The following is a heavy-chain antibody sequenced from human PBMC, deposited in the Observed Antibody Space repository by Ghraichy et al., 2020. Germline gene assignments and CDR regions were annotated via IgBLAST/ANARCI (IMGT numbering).Heavy chain of an antibody. CDR2: IYSSGKT. J-gene: IGHJ4*02. Sequence: SETLPLTCTVSGGSVSSSSVFWSWIRQPPGRGLEWIGYIYSSGKTTYNPSLKSRVSMSLDTSRNHFSLRLDSVTAADAAIYYCAGRKEGYSTRDYWGQGVLVTVSS. D-gene: IGHD5-24*01. CDR3: AGRKEGYSTRDY. V-gene: IGHV4-61*03. CDR1: GGSVSSSSVF.